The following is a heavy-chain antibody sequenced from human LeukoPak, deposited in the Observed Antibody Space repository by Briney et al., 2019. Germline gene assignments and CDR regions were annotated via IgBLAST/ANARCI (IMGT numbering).Heavy chain of an antibody. D-gene: IGHD3-10*01. V-gene: IGHV3-48*04. J-gene: IGHJ5*02. CDR2: ISSSSNTI. CDR3: ARGIDREGFGELSS. Sequence: GGSLRLSCAASGFTFSIYSMNWLRQAPGKGLEWVSWISSSSNTIYYADSVKGRFTISRDNANLLYLQMNSLRAEDTAVYYCARGIDREGFGELSSWGQGTLVTVSS. CDR1: GFTFSIYS.